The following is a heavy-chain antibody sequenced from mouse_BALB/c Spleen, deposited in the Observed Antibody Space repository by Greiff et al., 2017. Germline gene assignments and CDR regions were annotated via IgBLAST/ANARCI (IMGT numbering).Heavy chain of an antibody. CDR1: GFNIKDYY. D-gene: IGHD1-2*01. CDR2: IDPENGDT. V-gene: IGHV14-4*02. CDR3: NYPQFITTATDFYYAMDY. Sequence: EVQLQESGAELVRSGASVKLSCTASGFNIKDYYMHWVKQRPEQGLEWIGWIDPENGDTEYAPKFQGKATMTADTSSNTAYLQLSSLTSEDTAVYYCNYPQFITTATDFYYAMDYWGQGTSVTVSS. J-gene: IGHJ4*01.